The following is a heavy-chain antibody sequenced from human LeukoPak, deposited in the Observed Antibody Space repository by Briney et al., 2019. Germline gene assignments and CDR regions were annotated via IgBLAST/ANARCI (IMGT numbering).Heavy chain of an antibody. CDR2: INTNTGNP. CDR1: GYTFAGFY. J-gene: IGHJ4*02. Sequence: ASVKVSCKASGYTFAGFYIHWVRQAPGQGLEWMGWINTNTGNPTYAPGFTGRFVFSLDTSVSTAYLQIFILKAEDTAVYYCARAAVTNYHHIDYWGQGTLVTVSS. CDR3: ARAAVTNYHHIDY. V-gene: IGHV7-4-1*01. D-gene: IGHD4-17*01.